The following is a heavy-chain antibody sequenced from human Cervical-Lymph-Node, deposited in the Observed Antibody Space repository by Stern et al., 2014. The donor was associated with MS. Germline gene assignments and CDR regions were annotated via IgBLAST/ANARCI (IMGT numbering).Heavy chain of an antibody. V-gene: IGHV1-69*06. CDR3: ARDSRALDV. J-gene: IGHJ6*02. CDR2: IIPIFRTA. Sequence: QVQLLQPGAEVKKPGSSVKVSCKASGGTFGNYAISWVRQAPGQGLEWMGGIIPIFRTANYAQRVQGRVTITADTTTNTVYMDLSGLRSDDTAVYYCARDSRALDVWGQGTTVIVSS. CDR1: GGTFGNYA.